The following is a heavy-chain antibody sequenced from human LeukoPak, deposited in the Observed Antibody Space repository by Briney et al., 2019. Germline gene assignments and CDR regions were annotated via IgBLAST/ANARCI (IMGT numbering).Heavy chain of an antibody. CDR3: AKDAVGATAYYFDY. CDR1: GFTFSSYA. Sequence: GGSLRLSCAASGFTFSSYAMSWVRQAPGKGLEWVSAIGSSGDTYYAGSVRGRFTISRDNSKNTLYLQINSLRAEDTAVYYCAKDAVGATAYYFDYWGQGTLVTVSS. CDR2: IGSSGDT. V-gene: IGHV3-23*01. D-gene: IGHD1-26*01. J-gene: IGHJ4*02.